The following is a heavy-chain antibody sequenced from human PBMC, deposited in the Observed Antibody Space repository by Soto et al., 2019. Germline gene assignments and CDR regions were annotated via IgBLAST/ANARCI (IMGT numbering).Heavy chain of an antibody. J-gene: IGHJ4*02. V-gene: IGHV1-46*01. D-gene: IGHD6-13*01. Sequence: QVQLVQSGAEVKKPGASVKVSCRTSGYTFTHYYIHWVRQAPGQGLEWLGIINPASGSTNYAQDFQGRVTLTMDTSTTTVYMELCGLRAEDTAIFYCARDLAAGVHWGQGTLVTVSS. CDR3: ARDLAAGVH. CDR2: INPASGST. CDR1: GYTFTHYY.